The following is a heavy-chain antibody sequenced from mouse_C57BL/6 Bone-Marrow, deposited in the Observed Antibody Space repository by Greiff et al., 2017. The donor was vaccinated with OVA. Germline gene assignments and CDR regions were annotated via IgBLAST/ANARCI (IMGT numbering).Heavy chain of an antibody. CDR1: GFTFTDYY. Sequence: EVMLVESGGGFVQPGGSLSLSCAASGFTFTDYYMSWVRQPPGKALEWLGFIRNKANGYTTEYSASVKGRFTISRDNSQSILYLQMNALRAEDSATYYCARYIIRTGTRGGYFDYWGQGTTLTVSS. V-gene: IGHV7-3*01. CDR2: IRNKANGYTT. D-gene: IGHD4-1*01. CDR3: ARYIIRTGTRGGYFDY. J-gene: IGHJ2*01.